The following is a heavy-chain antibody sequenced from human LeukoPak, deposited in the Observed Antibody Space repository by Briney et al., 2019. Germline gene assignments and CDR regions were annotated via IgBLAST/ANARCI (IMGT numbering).Heavy chain of an antibody. D-gene: IGHD2-2*01. J-gene: IGHJ4*02. CDR1: GGSFSGYY. V-gene: IGHV4-34*01. CDR3: ARGAKCSSTSCSSDY. CDR2: INHSGST. Sequence: SETLSLTCAVYGGSFSGYYWSWIRQPPGKGLEWIGEINHSGSTNYNPSLKSRVTISVDTSKNHFSLKLSSVTAADTAMYYCARGAKCSSTSCSSDYWGQGTLVTVSS.